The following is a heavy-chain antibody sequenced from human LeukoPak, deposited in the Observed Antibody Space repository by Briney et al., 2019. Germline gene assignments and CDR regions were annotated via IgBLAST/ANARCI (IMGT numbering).Heavy chain of an antibody. J-gene: IGHJ6*02. CDR2: ISSTSYT. CDR3: AREYSNYGMDV. Sequence: GGSLRLSCVASGFTFSDYYMSWIRQAPGKGLEWVSYISSTSYTNYADSVKGRFTISRDNAKNSLYLQMNSLRAEDTAVYYCAREYSNYGMDVWGQGTTVTVSS. V-gene: IGHV3-11*05. CDR1: GFTFSDYY. D-gene: IGHD6-13*01.